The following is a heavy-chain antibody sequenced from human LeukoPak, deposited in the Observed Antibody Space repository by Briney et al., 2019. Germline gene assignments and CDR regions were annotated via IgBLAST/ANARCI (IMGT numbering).Heavy chain of an antibody. Sequence: ASVKVSCKASGYTFTGYYMHWVRQAPGQGLEWMGWINPNSGGTNYAQKFQGRVTMTRDTSINTAYMELSNLKSDDTAFYFCARAIYDSGSYYYGLDYWGRGTLVTVSS. CDR3: ARAIYDSGSYYYGLDY. J-gene: IGHJ4*02. V-gene: IGHV1-2*02. CDR1: GYTFTGYY. D-gene: IGHD3-22*01. CDR2: INPNSGGT.